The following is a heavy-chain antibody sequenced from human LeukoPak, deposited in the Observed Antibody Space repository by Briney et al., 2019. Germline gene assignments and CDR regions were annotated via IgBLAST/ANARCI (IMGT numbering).Heavy chain of an antibody. J-gene: IGHJ4*02. Sequence: SETLSLTCTVSGGSISSRSYYWGWIRQPPGKGLEWIGIIYYSGSTYYNPSLKSRVTISVDTSKNQFSLKLSSVTAADTAVYYCARVPDVFFYDSSGYLDYWGQGTLVTVSS. CDR3: ARVPDVFFYDSSGYLDY. V-gene: IGHV4-39*07. D-gene: IGHD3-22*01. CDR1: GGSISSRSYY. CDR2: IYYSGST.